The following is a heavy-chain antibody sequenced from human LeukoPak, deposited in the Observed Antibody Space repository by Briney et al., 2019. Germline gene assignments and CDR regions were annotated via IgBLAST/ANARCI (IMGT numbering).Heavy chain of an antibody. J-gene: IGHJ4*02. CDR3: ARETAAPHNQKFDH. D-gene: IGHD1-1*01. CDR2: INPNNGGT. CDR1: GYTFTGYY. Sequence: ASVKVSCKASGYTFTGYYVHWVRQAPGQGLDWMGWINPNNGGTNYAQNFQGRVTMTRDTSISTAYMELSRLTSDDTAVYYCARETAAPHNQKFDHRGQGTLVTVSS. V-gene: IGHV1-2*02.